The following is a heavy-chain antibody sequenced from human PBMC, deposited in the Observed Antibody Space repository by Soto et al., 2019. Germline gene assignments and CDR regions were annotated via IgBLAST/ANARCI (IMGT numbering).Heavy chain of an antibody. J-gene: IGHJ4*02. CDR1: GGSISSSAYY. CDR2: IYYSGST. Sequence: SETLSLTCTVSGGSISSSAYYWSWTRQPPGKGLEWIGYIYYSGSTYYNPSLKSRVTISVDTSKNQFSLKLSSVTAADTAVYYCARSYDASHYYGDYFDYWGPGTLVTVYS. D-gene: IGHD3-22*01. CDR3: ARSYDASHYYGDYFDY. V-gene: IGHV4-30-4*01.